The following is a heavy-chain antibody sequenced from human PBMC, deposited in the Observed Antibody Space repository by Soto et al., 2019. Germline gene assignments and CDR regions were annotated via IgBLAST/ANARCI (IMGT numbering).Heavy chain of an antibody. CDR2: IWYDGSNK. V-gene: IGHV3-33*01. J-gene: IGHJ4*02. CDR1: GFTFSSYG. D-gene: IGHD5-18*01. Sequence: QVQLVESGGGVVQPGRSLRLSCAASGFTFSSYGMHWVRQAPGKGLEWVAVIWYDGSNKYYADSVKGRFTISRDNSKNPLYLQMNSLRAEDTAVYYCARDPGLWLIRTDLTPGWSFDYWGQGTLVTVSS. CDR3: ARDPGLWLIRTDLTPGWSFDY.